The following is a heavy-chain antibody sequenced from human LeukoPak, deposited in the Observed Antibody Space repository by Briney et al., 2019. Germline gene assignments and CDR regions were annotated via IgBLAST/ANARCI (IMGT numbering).Heavy chain of an antibody. CDR2: ISAYNGNT. CDR1: GYTFTSYG. CDR3: ARSYYDGGSDAFDI. J-gene: IGHJ3*02. Sequence: ASVKVSCKASGYTFTSYGISWERQAPGQGLEWMGWISAYNGNTNYAQKLQGRVTMTTDTSTSTAYMEMRGLRSDDTAVYYCARSYYDGGSDAFDIWGQGTMVTVSS. V-gene: IGHV1-18*01. D-gene: IGHD3-22*01.